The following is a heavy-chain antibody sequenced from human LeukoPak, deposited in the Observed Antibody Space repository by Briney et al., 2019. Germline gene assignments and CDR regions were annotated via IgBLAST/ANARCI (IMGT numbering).Heavy chain of an antibody. D-gene: IGHD4-17*01. CDR1: GFTFSTYW. Sequence: SGGSLRLSCAASGFTFSTYWMHWVRQAPGRGLEWVSSISSSSSYIYYADSLKGRFTISRDNAKNSLYLQMNSLRAEDTAVYFCARDRIIYGDYGDAFDIWGQGTMVTVSS. J-gene: IGHJ3*02. V-gene: IGHV3-21*01. CDR2: ISSSSSYI. CDR3: ARDRIIYGDYGDAFDI.